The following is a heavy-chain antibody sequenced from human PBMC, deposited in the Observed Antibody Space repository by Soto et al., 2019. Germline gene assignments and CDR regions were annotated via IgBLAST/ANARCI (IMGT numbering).Heavy chain of an antibody. CDR2: ISSSGSTI. CDR1: GFTFSSYE. J-gene: IGHJ4*02. D-gene: IGHD3-3*01. CDR3: ARVFWEWPGYFDY. V-gene: IGHV3-48*03. Sequence: GGSLRLSCAASGFTFSSYEMNWVRQAPGKGLEWVSYISSSGSTIYYADSVKGRFTISRDNAKNSLYLQMNSLRAEDTAVYYCARVFWEWPGYFDYWGQGTLVTVSS.